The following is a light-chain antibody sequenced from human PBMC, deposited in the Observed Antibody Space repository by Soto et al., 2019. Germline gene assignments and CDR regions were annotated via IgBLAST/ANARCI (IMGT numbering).Light chain of an antibody. V-gene: IGKV3D-15*01. CDR1: QSVDGN. J-gene: IGKJ5*01. CDR2: GAS. CDR3: QQYNNWPPIT. Sequence: EIVMTQSPATLSVSPGDGATLSCRASQSVDGNLAWYQQKPGQTPRLLIYGASTRPSGIPARFSGSGSGTEFTLTISSLQSEDFAVYYCQQYNNWPPITFGQGTRLEIK.